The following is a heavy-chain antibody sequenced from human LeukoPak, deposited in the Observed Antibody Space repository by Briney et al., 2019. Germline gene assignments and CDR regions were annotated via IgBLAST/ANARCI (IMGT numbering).Heavy chain of an antibody. Sequence: SETLSLTCAVSGASISDYYWSWIRQPPGKGPEWIGSMYYSGSTYSNPSLKSRLTISVDTSKNQFSLKVTSVTAADTAVYYCARVDRYHEFFQHWGLGTLVTVSS. CDR3: ARVDRYHEFFQH. V-gene: IGHV4-59*12. CDR1: GASISDYY. D-gene: IGHD1-14*01. CDR2: MYYSGST. J-gene: IGHJ1*01.